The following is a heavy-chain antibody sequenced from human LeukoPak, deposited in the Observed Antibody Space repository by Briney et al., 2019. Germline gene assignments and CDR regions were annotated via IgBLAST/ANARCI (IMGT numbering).Heavy chain of an antibody. Sequence: GESLKISCKVSGYSFTSYCIGWVRQMPGKGLEWMGIIYPGDSGPTYSPSFQGQVTISVDKSINTAYLQWSSLEASDTAMYYCARLYCSGSTCYMGVDYWGQGTLVTVSS. CDR1: GYSFTSYC. V-gene: IGHV5-51*01. CDR2: IYPGDSGP. J-gene: IGHJ4*02. CDR3: ARLYCSGSTCYMGVDY. D-gene: IGHD2-15*01.